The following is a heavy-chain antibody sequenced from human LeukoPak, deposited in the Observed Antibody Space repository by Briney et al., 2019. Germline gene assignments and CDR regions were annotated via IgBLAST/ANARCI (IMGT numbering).Heavy chain of an antibody. CDR3: ARLYYDSSGYDFDY. CDR2: INPNSGGT. D-gene: IGHD3-22*01. Sequence: ASVKVSCKASGYTFTGYYMHWVRQAPGEGLEWMGWINPNSGGTNYAQKFQGRVTMTRDTSISTAYMELSRLRSDDTAVYYCARLYYDSSGYDFDYWGQGTLVTVSS. V-gene: IGHV1-2*02. J-gene: IGHJ4*02. CDR1: GYTFTGYY.